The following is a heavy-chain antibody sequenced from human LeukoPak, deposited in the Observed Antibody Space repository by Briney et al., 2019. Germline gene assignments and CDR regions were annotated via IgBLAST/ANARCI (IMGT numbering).Heavy chain of an antibody. CDR2: IIPIFGIA. J-gene: IGHJ4*02. CDR3: AREREPTASDY. V-gene: IGHV1-69*04. D-gene: IGHD1-26*01. Sequence: SVKVSCKASGGTFSSYAISWVRQAPGQGLEWMGRIIPIFGIANYAQKFQGRVTITADKSTSTAYMELSSLRSEDTAVYYCAREREPTASDYWGQGTLVSVSS. CDR1: GGTFSSYA.